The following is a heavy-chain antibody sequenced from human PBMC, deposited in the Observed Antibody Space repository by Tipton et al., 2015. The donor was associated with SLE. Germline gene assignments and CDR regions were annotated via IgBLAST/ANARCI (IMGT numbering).Heavy chain of an antibody. J-gene: IGHJ5*02. Sequence: TLSLTCTVSGYSISSGYHWGWIRQPPGKGLEWIGYIYYSGSTNYNPSLKSRVTISVDTSKNQFSLKLSSVTAADTAVYYCARVTYDYYGSGSPRLYWFDPWGQGTLVTVSS. CDR3: ARVTYDYYGSGSPRLYWFDP. D-gene: IGHD3-10*01. CDR1: GYSISSGYH. CDR2: IYYSGST. V-gene: IGHV4-61*01.